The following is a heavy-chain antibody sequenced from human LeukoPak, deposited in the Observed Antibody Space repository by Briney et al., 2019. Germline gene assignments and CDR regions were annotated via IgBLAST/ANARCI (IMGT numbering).Heavy chain of an antibody. CDR1: SGSFSGYY. V-gene: IGHV4-34*01. Sequence: PSETLSLTCAVYSGSFSGYYWSWIRQPPGKGLEWIGEINHSGSTNYNPSLKSRVTISVDTSKNQFSLKLSSVTAADTAVYYCARQTAKNVDTARFDYWGQGTLVTVSS. CDR3: ARQTAKNVDTARFDY. D-gene: IGHD5-18*01. CDR2: INHSGST. J-gene: IGHJ4*02.